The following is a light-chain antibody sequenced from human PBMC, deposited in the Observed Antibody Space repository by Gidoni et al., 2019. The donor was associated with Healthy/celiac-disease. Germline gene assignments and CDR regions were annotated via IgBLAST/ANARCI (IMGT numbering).Light chain of an antibody. Sequence: EIVLTQSPGTLSLSPGERATLSCRASQSVSSSYLAWYQQQPGQAPRLLIYGASSRATGIPDRFSGSESGTDFTLTISRLEPEDLAVYYCQQYGSSPTFGQGTKVEIK. V-gene: IGKV3-20*01. CDR3: QQYGSSPT. CDR2: GAS. CDR1: QSVSSSY. J-gene: IGKJ1*01.